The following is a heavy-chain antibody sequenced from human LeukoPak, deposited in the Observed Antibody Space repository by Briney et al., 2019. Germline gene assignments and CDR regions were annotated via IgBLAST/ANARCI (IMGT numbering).Heavy chain of an antibody. V-gene: IGHV1-18*01. J-gene: IGHJ4*02. CDR1: GYTFTTYG. CDR3: ARDGYFDY. Sequence: GASVKVSCKGSGYTFTTYGIGWVRQAPGQGLEWMGWINANSGNTNYAQKFQGRLTMTTDTSTITAYMELRSLRSDDTAVYYRARDGYFDYWGQGTLVTVSS. CDR2: INANSGNT.